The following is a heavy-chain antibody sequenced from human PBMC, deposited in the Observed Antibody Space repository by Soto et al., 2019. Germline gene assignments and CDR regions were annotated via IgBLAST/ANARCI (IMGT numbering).Heavy chain of an antibody. V-gene: IGHV1-18*01. J-gene: IGHJ6*01. D-gene: IGHD3-22*01. Sequence: QVHLVQSGGEVKKPGASVKVFCKTSGYTFSSYGVNWVRQAPGRGLEWRGWISPYDDYTYYAQKFQGRVSMTTDTSTKTAYMELRILRSDDTAVYYCGRGGYYDSSGSRNYHYYGMDVWGQGTTVIVSS. CDR3: GRGGYYDSSGSRNYHYYGMDV. CDR1: GYTFSSYG. CDR2: ISPYDDYT.